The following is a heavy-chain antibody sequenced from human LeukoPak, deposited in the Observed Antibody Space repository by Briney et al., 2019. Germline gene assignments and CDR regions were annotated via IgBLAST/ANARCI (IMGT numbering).Heavy chain of an antibody. Sequence: ASVKVSCKASGYTFTGYYIHWVRQAPGQGLEWMGWISAYNGNTNYAQKLQGRVTMTTDTSTSTAYMELRSLRSDDTAVYYCARDFPAEYYDFWSGYHAFDYWGQGTLVTVSS. J-gene: IGHJ4*02. CDR2: ISAYNGNT. CDR3: ARDFPAEYYDFWSGYHAFDY. CDR1: GYTFTGYY. V-gene: IGHV1-18*04. D-gene: IGHD3-3*01.